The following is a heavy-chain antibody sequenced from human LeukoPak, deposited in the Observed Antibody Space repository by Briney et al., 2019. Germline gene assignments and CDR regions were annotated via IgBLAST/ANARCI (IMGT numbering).Heavy chain of an antibody. V-gene: IGHV4-59*08. CDR3: ARHGITMVRGAMPFDY. D-gene: IGHD3-10*01. J-gene: IGHJ4*02. CDR2: IYYSGST. CDR1: GGSISSYY. Sequence: SETLSLTCTVSGGSISSYYWSWLRQPPGKGLEWIGYIYYSGSTNYNPSLKSRVTISVDTSKNQFSLKLSSVTAADTAVYYCARHGITMVRGAMPFDYWGQGTLVTVSS.